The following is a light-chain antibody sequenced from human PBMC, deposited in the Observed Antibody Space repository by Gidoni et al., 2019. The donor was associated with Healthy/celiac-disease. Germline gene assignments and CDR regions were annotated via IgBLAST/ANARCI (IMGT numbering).Light chain of an antibody. CDR1: QSVSSY. CDR2: DAS. Sequence: EIVLTQSPATLSLSPGERATLSCRASQSVSSYLAWYSQKPGQAPRLLIYDASNRATCIPARFSGSGSWTDFTPTISSLEPEDFAVYYCQQRSNWPPDFGGGTKVEIK. V-gene: IGKV3-11*01. CDR3: QQRSNWPPD. J-gene: IGKJ4*01.